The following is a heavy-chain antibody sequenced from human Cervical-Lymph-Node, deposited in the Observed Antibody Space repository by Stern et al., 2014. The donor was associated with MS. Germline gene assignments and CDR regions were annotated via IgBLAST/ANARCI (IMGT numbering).Heavy chain of an antibody. D-gene: IGHD6-13*01. CDR2: IYTSGRT. CDR1: GASIRTSAYY. CDR3: ARDEYTRSWPELGWLDP. Sequence: VQLVQSGPGLVKPSQTLSLTCTVSGASIRTSAYYWSWIRHRAGKGLEWIGRIYTSGRTNHNPSLESRVTISVETSKTQVYRKLNSVPAADTAVYYCARDEYTRSWPELGWLDPWGQGILVTVSS. V-gene: IGHV4-61*02. J-gene: IGHJ5*02.